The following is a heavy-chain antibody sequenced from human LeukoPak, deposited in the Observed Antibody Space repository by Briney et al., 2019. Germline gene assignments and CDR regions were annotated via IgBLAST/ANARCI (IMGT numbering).Heavy chain of an antibody. CDR1: GFTSTSYS. CDR3: ARESGNYYGFDY. D-gene: IGHD1-26*01. V-gene: IGHV3-48*04. J-gene: IGHJ4*02. Sequence: GGSLRLSCAASGFTSTSYSINWVRQAPGKGLEWISYVSSTGKTTYYAASVKGRVTFSRDDAGNSLFLQMDSLRAEDTAVYYCARESGNYYGFDYWGQGTLVTVSS. CDR2: VSSTGKTT.